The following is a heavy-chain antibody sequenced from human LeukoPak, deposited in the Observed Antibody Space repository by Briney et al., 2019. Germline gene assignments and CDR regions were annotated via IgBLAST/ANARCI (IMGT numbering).Heavy chain of an antibody. V-gene: IGHV4-59*08. D-gene: IGHD7-27*01. CDR3: ARGFRGDNFDY. CDR1: GGSISSYY. Sequence: SETLSLTCTVSGGSISSYYWSWIRQPPGKGLEWIGDIYYSGYTNYNPSLKSRVTISVDTSKNQFSLKLRSVTAADTAVYFCARGFRGDNFDYWGQGTLVTVSS. J-gene: IGHJ4*02. CDR2: IYYSGYT.